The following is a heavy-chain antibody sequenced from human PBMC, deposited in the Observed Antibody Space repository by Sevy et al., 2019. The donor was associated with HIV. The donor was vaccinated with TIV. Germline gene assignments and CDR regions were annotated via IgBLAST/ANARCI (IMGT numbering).Heavy chain of an antibody. CDR3: ARTSRFLEWLLPGGPDYGMDV. Sequence: SETLSLTCTVSGYSISSGYYWGWIRQPPGKGLEWIGSIYHSGSTYYNPSLKSRVTISVDTSKNQFSLKLSSVTAADTAMYYCARTSRFLEWLLPGGPDYGMDVWGQGITVTVSS. J-gene: IGHJ6*02. V-gene: IGHV4-38-2*02. D-gene: IGHD3-3*01. CDR1: GYSISSGYY. CDR2: IYHSGST.